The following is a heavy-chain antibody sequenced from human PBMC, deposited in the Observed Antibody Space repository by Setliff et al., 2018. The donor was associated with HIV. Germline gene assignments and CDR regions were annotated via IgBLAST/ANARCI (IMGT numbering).Heavy chain of an antibody. CDR2: IIPISGTV. CDR1: GGTFSSYA. J-gene: IGHJ6*03. CDR3: ARVSSTYWYSIFRNYYYHMDV. V-gene: IGHV1-69*05. D-gene: IGHD2-8*02. Sequence: GASVKVSCKASGGTFSSYAISWVRQAPGQGLEWMGGIIPISGTVNYAQKFWGRVTITTHESTSTAYMELSSLRSEDTAVYYCARVSSTYWYSIFRNYYYHMDVWGKGTTVTVSS.